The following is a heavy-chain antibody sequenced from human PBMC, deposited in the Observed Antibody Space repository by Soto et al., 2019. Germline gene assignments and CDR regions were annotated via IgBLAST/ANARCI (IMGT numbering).Heavy chain of an antibody. CDR1: GGTFSSYT. V-gene: IGHV1-69*02. J-gene: IGHJ1*01. D-gene: IGHD2-15*01. CDR3: ASTCGGRCYLAGSMWFQK. Sequence: QVQLVQSGAEVKKPGSSVKVSCKASGGTFSSYTISWVRQAPGQGLEWMGRIIPILGIANYAQKFQGRVTITADKATSTAYLDLSSLRSEDTAEYYCASTCGGRCYLAGSMWFQKWGQGTLVSVSS. CDR2: IIPILGIA.